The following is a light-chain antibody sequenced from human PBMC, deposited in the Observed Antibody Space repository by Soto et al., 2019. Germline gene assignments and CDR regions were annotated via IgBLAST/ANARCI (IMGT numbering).Light chain of an antibody. CDR1: SSDVGAYNY. J-gene: IGLJ1*01. CDR2: EVS. Sequence: QAVVTQPASVSGSPGQSITISCTGTSSDVGAYNYVSWYQQHPGKAPKLMIYEVSNRPSGVSNRFSGSKSGNTASLTISGLQAEDEADYYCSSYAGSSNVFGTGTKLTVL. V-gene: IGLV2-14*01. CDR3: SSYAGSSNV.